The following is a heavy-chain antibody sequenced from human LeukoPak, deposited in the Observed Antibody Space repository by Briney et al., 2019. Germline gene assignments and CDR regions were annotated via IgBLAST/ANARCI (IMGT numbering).Heavy chain of an antibody. Sequence: GGSLRLSCAASGFTFSSYSMNWVRQAPGKGLEWVSSISSSSSYIYYADSVRGRFTISRDNSKNTLYLQMNSLRAEDTAVYYCATGYSSGYDYWGQGTLVTVSS. CDR1: GFTFSSYS. D-gene: IGHD6-19*01. J-gene: IGHJ4*02. CDR2: ISSSSSYI. V-gene: IGHV3-21*04. CDR3: ATGYSSGYDY.